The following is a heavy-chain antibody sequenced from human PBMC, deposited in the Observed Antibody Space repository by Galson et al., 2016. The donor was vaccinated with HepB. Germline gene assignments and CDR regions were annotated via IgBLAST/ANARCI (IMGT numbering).Heavy chain of an antibody. CDR2: IIPMFGSP. D-gene: IGHD6-13*01. V-gene: IGHV1-69*01. CDR3: ARGPSIAASGRLDY. Sequence: APGQGLEWMGAIIPMFGSPTYAPKFQGRLTITADESTYTAYMSLSSLTSDDTAVFYCARGPSIAASGRLDYWGQGTPVIVSS. J-gene: IGHJ4*02.